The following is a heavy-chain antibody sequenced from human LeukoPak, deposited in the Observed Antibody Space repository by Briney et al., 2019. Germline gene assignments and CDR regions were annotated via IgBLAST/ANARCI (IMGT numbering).Heavy chain of an antibody. D-gene: IGHD2-15*01. CDR1: GGSFSGYY. V-gene: IGHV4-34*01. Sequence: SETLSLTCAVYGGSFSGYYWSWIRQPPGKGLEWIGEINHSGSTNYNPSLKSRVTISVDTSKSQFSLKLSSVTAADTAVYYCANSGGSSSNWFDPWGQGTLVTVSS. CDR2: INHSGST. CDR3: ANSGGSSSNWFDP. J-gene: IGHJ5*02.